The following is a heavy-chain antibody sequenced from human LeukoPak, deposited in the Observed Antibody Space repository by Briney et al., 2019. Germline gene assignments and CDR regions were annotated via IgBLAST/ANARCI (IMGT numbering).Heavy chain of an antibody. CDR1: GATFSSYA. J-gene: IGHJ3*02. CDR3: ARVNSGSYSGAFDI. D-gene: IGHD1-26*01. CDR2: IIPIFGTA. V-gene: IGHV1-69*05. Sequence: ASVKVSCKASGATFSSYAISWVRQAPGQGLEWMGGIIPIFGTANYAQKFQGRVTITTDESTSTAYMELSSLRSEDTAVYYCARVNSGSYSGAFDIWGQGTMVTVSS.